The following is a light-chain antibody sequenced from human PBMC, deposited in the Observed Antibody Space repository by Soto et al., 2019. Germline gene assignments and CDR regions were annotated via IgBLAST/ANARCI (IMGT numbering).Light chain of an antibody. V-gene: IGKV1-5*03. J-gene: IGKJ2*01. CDR3: QQYNSNSFYS. CDR2: KAS. CDR1: QSIDFW. Sequence: DIQLTQSPSTLSATVGDRVTITCRASQSIDFWLAWYQQKPGKAPKLLIYKASTLESGVPSRFSGSGSGTEFTLTFSSLQPDDFATYYCQQYNSNSFYSFGQGTKLEI.